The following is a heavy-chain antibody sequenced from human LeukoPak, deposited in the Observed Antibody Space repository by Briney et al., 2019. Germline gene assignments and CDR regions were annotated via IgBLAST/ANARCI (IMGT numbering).Heavy chain of an antibody. D-gene: IGHD2-21*02. CDR3: ARENRGYCGGDCYIY. CDR2: INPSGGST. Sequence: ASVKVSCKASGYTFTSYYMHWVRQSPGQGLEWMGIINPSGGSTSYAQKFQGRVTMTRDPSTSTVYMELSSLRSEDTAVYYCARENRGYCGGDCYIYWGQGTLITVSS. V-gene: IGHV1-46*01. CDR1: GYTFTSYY. J-gene: IGHJ4*02.